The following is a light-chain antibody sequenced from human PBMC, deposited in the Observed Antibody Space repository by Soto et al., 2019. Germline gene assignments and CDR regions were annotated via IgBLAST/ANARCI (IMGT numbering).Light chain of an antibody. CDR2: GAS. V-gene: IGKV3-20*01. CDR1: QTIKRTS. J-gene: IGKJ1*01. CDR3: QQYGSSPRT. Sequence: EIVLTQSPGTLSLSPGESATLSCRASQTIKRTSLAWYQQRPGQAPSLLIYGASSRATGIPDKFSGSGSGTDFTLTISRLEPEDSAVYYCQQYGSSPRTFGQGTKVEI.